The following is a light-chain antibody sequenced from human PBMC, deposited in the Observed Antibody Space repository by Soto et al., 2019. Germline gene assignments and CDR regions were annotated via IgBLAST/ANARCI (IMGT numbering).Light chain of an antibody. CDR3: SSYTSSSTWV. Sequence: QSALTQPPSVSGSPGQSVTISCTGTSSDVGRYNRVSWYQQPPGTAPKLMIYEVSNRPSGVPDRFSGSKSGNTASLTISGLQAEDEADYSCSSYTSSSTWVVGGGTKVTVL. CDR2: EVS. V-gene: IGLV2-18*02. CDR1: SSDVGRYNR. J-gene: IGLJ3*02.